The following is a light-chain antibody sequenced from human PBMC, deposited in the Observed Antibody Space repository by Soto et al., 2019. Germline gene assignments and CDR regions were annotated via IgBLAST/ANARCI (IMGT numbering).Light chain of an antibody. V-gene: IGKV3-15*01. CDR2: GAS. CDR1: QSVSSN. Sequence: EIVMTQSPATLSVSPGERATLSCRASQSVSSNLAWYQQKPGQAPRLLIYGASTRATGIPARFSGSGSGTEFTLTISSLQSEDFATYYCQQYHNLWTFGQGTKVDIK. J-gene: IGKJ1*01. CDR3: QQYHNLWT.